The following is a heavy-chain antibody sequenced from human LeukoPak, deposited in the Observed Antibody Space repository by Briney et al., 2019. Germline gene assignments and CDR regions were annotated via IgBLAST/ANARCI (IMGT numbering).Heavy chain of an antibody. Sequence: TSETLSLTCTVSGGPISTPYGGWIRQPPGEGLEWIGYLDHSGTTNCNPSLKSRVTISVDTSKNQFSLKLTSVTAADTAVYYCARLYCYAGSRYAGLDHWGQGTLVTVSS. J-gene: IGHJ4*02. D-gene: IGHD3-22*01. CDR2: LDHSGTT. CDR1: GGPISTPY. V-gene: IGHV4-59*08. CDR3: ARLYCYAGSRYAGLDH.